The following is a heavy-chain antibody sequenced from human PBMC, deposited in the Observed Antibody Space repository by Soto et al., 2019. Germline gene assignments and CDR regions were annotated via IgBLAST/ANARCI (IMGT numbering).Heavy chain of an antibody. CDR3: EKGRGGTYGTYYFDF. Sequence: EVQLVESGGGLVQPGRSLRLSCAASGFTFDDYAMHWVRQVPGKGLEWVSGITWNSGRIDYADSVKGRFIISRDDAKNSLYLQMSSLRAEDTALYYCEKGRGGTYGTYYFDFWGQGTLVTVSS. CDR1: GFTFDDYA. J-gene: IGHJ4*02. V-gene: IGHV3-9*01. CDR2: ITWNSGRI. D-gene: IGHD1-26*01.